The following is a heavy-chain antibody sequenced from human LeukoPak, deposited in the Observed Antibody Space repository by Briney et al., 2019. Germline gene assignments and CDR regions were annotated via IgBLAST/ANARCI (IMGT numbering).Heavy chain of an antibody. J-gene: IGHJ4*02. CDR1: GFSLGDFA. Sequence: GGSLRLSCVASGFSLGDFAMDWVRQAPGKGLEWVSYISASSSAIFYGDSVKGRFTISRDNAKNSPFLQMDNLRAEDTAVYYCARGVGRVGSNFDFWGQGTLVTVSS. CDR3: ARGVGRVGSNFDF. V-gene: IGHV3-48*01. D-gene: IGHD1-26*01. CDR2: ISASSSAI.